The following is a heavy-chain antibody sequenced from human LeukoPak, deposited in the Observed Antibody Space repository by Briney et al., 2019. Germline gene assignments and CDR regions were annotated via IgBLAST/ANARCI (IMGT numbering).Heavy chain of an antibody. J-gene: IGHJ4*02. D-gene: IGHD1-26*01. CDR2: INPNSGGT. V-gene: IGHV1-2*02. CDR1: GHTFTGYY. CDR3: ARERGSYGSFDY. Sequence: ASVKVSCKASGHTFTGYYMHWVRQAPGQGLEWMGWINPNSGGTNYAQKFQGRVTMTRDTSISTAYMELSRLRSDDTAVYYCARERGSYGSFDYWGQGTLVTVSS.